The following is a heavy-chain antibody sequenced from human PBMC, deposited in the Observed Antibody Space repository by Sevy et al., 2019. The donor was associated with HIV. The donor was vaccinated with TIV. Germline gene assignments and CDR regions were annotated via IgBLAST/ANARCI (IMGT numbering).Heavy chain of an antibody. D-gene: IGHD6-19*01. V-gene: IGHV4-4*07. CDR2: IYTSGST. CDR1: SGSISSYY. CDR3: ARDGSSGWYPYYYYGMDV. J-gene: IGHJ6*02. Sequence: SETLSLTCTVSSGSISSYYWSWIRQPAGKGLEWIGRIYTSGSTNYNPSLKSRVTMSVDTSKNQFSLKLSSVTAADTAVYYCARDGSSGWYPYYYYGMDVWGQGTTVTVSS.